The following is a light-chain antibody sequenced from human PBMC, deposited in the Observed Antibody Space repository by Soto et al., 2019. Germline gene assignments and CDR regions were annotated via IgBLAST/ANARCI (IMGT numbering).Light chain of an antibody. CDR3: QSYDSSLSGSMV. V-gene: IGLV1-40*01. Sequence: QSVLTQPPSVSGAPGQRVTISCTGSSSNIGAGYDVHWYQQLPGTAPKLLIYGNSNRPSGVPDRFSGSKCGTSASLAITGLQAEDEADYYCQSYDSSLSGSMVFGGGTQLTVL. CDR1: SSNIGAGYD. J-gene: IGLJ2*01. CDR2: GNS.